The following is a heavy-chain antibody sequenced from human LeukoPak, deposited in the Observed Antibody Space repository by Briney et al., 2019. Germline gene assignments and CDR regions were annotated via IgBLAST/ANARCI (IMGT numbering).Heavy chain of an antibody. Sequence: ASVKVSCKASGYTFTSCGISWVRQAPGQGLEWMGWISAYNGNTNYAQKLQGRVSMTTDTSTSTAYMELRSLRSDDTAVYYCARVVVVPAAYYYYYMDVWGKGTTVTVSS. V-gene: IGHV1-18*01. CDR2: ISAYNGNT. CDR3: ARVVVVPAAYYYYYMDV. D-gene: IGHD2-2*01. CDR1: GYTFTSCG. J-gene: IGHJ6*03.